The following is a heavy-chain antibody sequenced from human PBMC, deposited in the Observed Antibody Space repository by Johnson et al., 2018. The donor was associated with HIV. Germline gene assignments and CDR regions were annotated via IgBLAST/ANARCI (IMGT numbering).Heavy chain of an antibody. D-gene: IGHD2-21*01. CDR2: IRYDENNK. CDR3: AKDQAPEKKYSPGAFDI. Sequence: QVQLVESGGGVVQPGGSLRLSFPASGFTFSSFGMLWVRQAPGQGLEWVAFIRYDENNKYYADSVKGRFTISRDNSKNTLYLQMNSLRAEDTAVYYCAKDQAPEKKYSPGAFDIWGQGTMVTVSS. J-gene: IGHJ3*02. CDR1: GFTFSSFG. V-gene: IGHV3-30*02.